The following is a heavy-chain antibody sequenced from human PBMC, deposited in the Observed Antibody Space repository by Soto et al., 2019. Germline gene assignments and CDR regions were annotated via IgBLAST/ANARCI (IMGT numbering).Heavy chain of an antibody. D-gene: IGHD2-21*01. Sequence: ASVKVSCKASGGTFSSYAISWVRQAPGQGLEWMGGIIPIFGTANYAQKFQGRVTITADKSTSTAYMELSSLRSEDTAVYYCARDSLIPSAADYYFDMDVWGQGTTVTVSS. CDR2: IIPIFGTA. CDR3: ARDSLIPSAADYYFDMDV. CDR1: GGTFSSYA. J-gene: IGHJ6*02. V-gene: IGHV1-69*06.